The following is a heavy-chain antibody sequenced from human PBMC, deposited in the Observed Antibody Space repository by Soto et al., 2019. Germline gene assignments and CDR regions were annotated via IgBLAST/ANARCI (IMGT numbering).Heavy chain of an antibody. J-gene: IGHJ6*02. CDR1: GGSIRSGGYY. V-gene: IGHV4-31*03. Sequence: QVQLQESGPGLVKPSQTLSLTCTVSGGSIRSGGYYWSWVRQRPRRGLEWIGNIYYSGSTYYNPSLKSRLNQSVDTSKYQFSLNLSSVTAADTAVYYCARDRLMATAGTARHYFGLDVWGQGTTVTVSS. CDR2: IYYSGST. D-gene: IGHD5-18*01. CDR3: ARDRLMATAGTARHYFGLDV.